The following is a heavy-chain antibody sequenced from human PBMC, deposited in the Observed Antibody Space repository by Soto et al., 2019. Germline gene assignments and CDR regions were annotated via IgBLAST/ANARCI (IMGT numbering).Heavy chain of an antibody. V-gene: IGHV1-18*01. J-gene: IGHJ3*02. D-gene: IGHD6-6*01. Sequence: QVQLVQSGAEVKKPGASVKVSCKASGYTFTSYGISWVRQAPGQGHEGMGWISAYNGNTNYAQKLQGRGNMTKDTSTSQAYRELSSLRSDDTVVYYCARHRITARLKACGAFEIWGQGTMVTVSS. CDR3: ARHRITARLKACGAFEI. CDR2: ISAYNGNT. CDR1: GYTFTSYG.